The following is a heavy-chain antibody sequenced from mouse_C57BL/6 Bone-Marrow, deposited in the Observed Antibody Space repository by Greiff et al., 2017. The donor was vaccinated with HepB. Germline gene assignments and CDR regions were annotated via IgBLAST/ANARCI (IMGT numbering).Heavy chain of an antibody. CDR2: IWRGGST. D-gene: IGHD1-1*01. Sequence: VKLMESGPGLVQPSQSLSITCTVSGFSLTSYGVHWVRQSPGKGLEWLGVIWRGGSTDYNAAFMSRLSITKDNSKSQVFFKMNSLQADDTAIYYCAKNGYYYGSSYGYAMDYWGQGTSVTVSS. CDR1: GFSLTSYG. CDR3: AKNGYYYGSSYGYAMDY. V-gene: IGHV2-5*01. J-gene: IGHJ4*01.